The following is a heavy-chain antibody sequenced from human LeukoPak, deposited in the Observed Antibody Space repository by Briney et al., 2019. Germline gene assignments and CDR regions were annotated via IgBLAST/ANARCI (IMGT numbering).Heavy chain of an antibody. CDR2: ISSSSSYI. CDR3: ARDTWDSSGSEYYFDY. Sequence: PGGSLRLSCAASGFTFSSYSMNWVRQAPGKGLKRVSSISSSSSYIYYADSVKGRFTISRDNAKNSLYLQMNSLRAEDTAVYYCARDTWDSSGSEYYFDYWGQGTLVTVSS. V-gene: IGHV3-21*01. CDR1: GFTFSSYS. D-gene: IGHD3-22*01. J-gene: IGHJ4*02.